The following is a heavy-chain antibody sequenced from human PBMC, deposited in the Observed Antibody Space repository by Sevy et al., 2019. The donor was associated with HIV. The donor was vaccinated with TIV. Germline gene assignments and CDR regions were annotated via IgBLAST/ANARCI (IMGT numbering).Heavy chain of an antibody. CDR2: IYTTGFT. CDR3: ARETVEDSSTWFFDL. J-gene: IGHJ2*01. Sequence: SETLSLTCPVSGGSISRGNYYWSWVRLPAGKGLEWIGRIYTTGFTNYNPSLKRRVTVSLDTSKNRFSLKMNSVTAADTAVYYCARETVEDSSTWFFDLWGRGTLVTVSS. D-gene: IGHD6-6*01. V-gene: IGHV4-61*02. CDR1: GGSISRGNYY.